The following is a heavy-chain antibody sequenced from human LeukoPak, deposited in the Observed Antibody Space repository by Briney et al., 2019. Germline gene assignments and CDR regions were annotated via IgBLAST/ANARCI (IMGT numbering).Heavy chain of an antibody. J-gene: IGHJ4*02. CDR1: GGSISSYY. CDR3: ARWWSSSGWYDGTGYYFDY. Sequence: PSETLSLTCTVSGGSISSYYWSWIRQPPGKGLEWIGYIYYSGSTNYNPSLKSRVTISVDTSKNQFSLKLSSVTAADTAVYYCARWWSSSGWYDGTGYYFDYWGQGTLVTVSS. CDR2: IYYSGST. V-gene: IGHV4-59*08. D-gene: IGHD6-19*01.